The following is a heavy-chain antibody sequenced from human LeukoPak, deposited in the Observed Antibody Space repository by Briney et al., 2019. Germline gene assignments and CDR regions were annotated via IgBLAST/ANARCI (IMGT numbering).Heavy chain of an antibody. V-gene: IGHV3-23*01. Sequence: GGSLRPSCAASGFAFTSQAMGWGRQAPGKGLEWVSGISVSGSITYYADSVKGRFTISRDNSKNTLFLQMNSLRAEDTAVYYCAKDARRTSGWYFFDYWGQGILVTVSS. CDR1: GFAFTSQA. J-gene: IGHJ4*02. D-gene: IGHD6-19*01. CDR2: ISVSGSIT. CDR3: AKDARRTSGWYFFDY.